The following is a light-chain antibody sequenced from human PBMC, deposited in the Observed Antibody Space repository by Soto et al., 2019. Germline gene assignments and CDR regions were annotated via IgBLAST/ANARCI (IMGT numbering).Light chain of an antibody. CDR1: SSAVGGYNY. CDR3: CSYAGSYPYV. CDR2: DVS. V-gene: IGLV2-11*01. J-gene: IGLJ1*01. Sequence: QSVLTQPRSVSGSPGQSVTISCTGTSSAVGGYNYVSWYQQHPGKAPKLMIYDVSKRPSGVPDRFSGSKSGNTASLTISGLQAEDEADYYCCSYAGSYPYVFGTGTKLTVL.